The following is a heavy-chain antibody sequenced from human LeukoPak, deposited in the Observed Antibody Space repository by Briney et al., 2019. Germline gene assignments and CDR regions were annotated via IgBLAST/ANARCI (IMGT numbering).Heavy chain of an antibody. CDR2: ISYDGGNK. CDR1: GFTFSTYA. Sequence: PGGSLRLSCAVSGFTFSTYAMHWVRQVPVKGLEWVAVISYDGGNKYYADSVKGRFTISRDNSKNTLYLQMNSLRAEDTAVYYCAKGKRITMVPPIFDYWGQGTLVTVSS. D-gene: IGHD3-10*01. J-gene: IGHJ4*02. V-gene: IGHV3-30-3*01. CDR3: AKGKRITMVPPIFDY.